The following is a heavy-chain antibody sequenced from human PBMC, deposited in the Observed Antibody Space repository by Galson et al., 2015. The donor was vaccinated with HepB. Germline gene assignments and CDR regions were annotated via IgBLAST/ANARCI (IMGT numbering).Heavy chain of an antibody. D-gene: IGHD2-8*02. CDR2: IKSKTDGETT. CDR1: GFSFNNAW. V-gene: IGHV3-15*01. J-gene: IGHJ5*02. Sequence: SLRLSCAASGFSFNNAWMTWVRQAPGMGLEWVGRIKSKTDGETTDYAAPVKGRFTISRDGSKNRLYLQMNSLNTEDTAVYYCTTDVYYSTYWSWLDPWGQGTLVTVSS. CDR3: TTDVYYSTYWSWLDP.